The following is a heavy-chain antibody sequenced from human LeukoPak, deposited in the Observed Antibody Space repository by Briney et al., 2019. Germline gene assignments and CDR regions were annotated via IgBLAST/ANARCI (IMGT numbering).Heavy chain of an antibody. CDR3: AKGDTVAVTAYYFDY. V-gene: IGHV3-23*01. Sequence: GGSLRLSCVVSGITFSSYAMTWVRQAPGKSLECVSIISGSGGSKNYADSVKGRFTISRDNSKNTVYLQMNSLRTEDTAIYYCAKGDTVAVTAYYFDYWGQGTLVTVSS. J-gene: IGHJ4*02. CDR2: ISGSGGSK. D-gene: IGHD2-21*02. CDR1: GITFSSYA.